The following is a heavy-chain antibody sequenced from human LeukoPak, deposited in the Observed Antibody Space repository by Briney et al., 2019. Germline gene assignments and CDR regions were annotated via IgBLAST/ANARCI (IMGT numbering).Heavy chain of an antibody. CDR2: IYSGGTT. V-gene: IGHV3-53*01. Sequence: PGGSLRLSCAASGFTVSSSFMSWVRQAPGKGLEWVSIIYSGGTTYYADSVKGRFTISRDNSKNTLYLQMNSLRAEDTAVYFCARDDRIGAAGTFDNWGQGTLVTVSS. CDR3: ARDDRIGAAGTFDN. J-gene: IGHJ4*02. D-gene: IGHD6-13*01. CDR1: GFTVSSSF.